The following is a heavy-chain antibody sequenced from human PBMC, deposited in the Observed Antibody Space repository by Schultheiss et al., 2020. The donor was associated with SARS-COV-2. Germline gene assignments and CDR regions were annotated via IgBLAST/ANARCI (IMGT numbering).Heavy chain of an antibody. CDR2: MNPNSGNT. CDR1: GYTFTSYA. V-gene: IGHV1-8*02. J-gene: IGHJ6*02. CDR3: NYVPGGSYYYYGMDV. D-gene: IGHD1-7*01. Sequence: ASVKVSCKASGYTFTSYAISWVRQAPGQGLEWMGWMNPNSGNTGYAQKFQGRVTMTRNTSISTAYMELSSLRSEDTAVYYCNYVPGGSYYYYGMDVWGQGTTVTVSS.